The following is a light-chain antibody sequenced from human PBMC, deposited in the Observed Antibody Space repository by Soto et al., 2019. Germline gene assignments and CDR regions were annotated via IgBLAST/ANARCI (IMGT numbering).Light chain of an antibody. V-gene: IGKV3-15*01. CDR1: QSVSNN. Sequence: EIVMTQSPATLSVSPGERATLSCRASQSVSNNLAWYQQKPGQTPRLLIYGASTKASGIPARFSGSGSGTEFTLTISRLQYEYSAVYCCQLYSNWPTFGQGTKVEIK. CDR3: QLYSNWPT. J-gene: IGKJ1*01. CDR2: GAS.